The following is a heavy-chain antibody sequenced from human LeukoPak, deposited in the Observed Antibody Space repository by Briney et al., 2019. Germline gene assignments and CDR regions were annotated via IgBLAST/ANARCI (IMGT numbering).Heavy chain of an antibody. V-gene: IGHV4-34*01. CDR1: GGSFSGYY. D-gene: IGHD3-10*01. CDR2: INHSGST. CDR3: ARARSGRRKFDY. J-gene: IGHJ4*02. Sequence: SETLSLTCAVYGGSFSGYYWSWIRQPPGKGLEWIGEINHSGSTNYNPSLKSRVTISVDTSKNQFSLKLSSVTAADTAVYYCARARSGRRKFDYWGQGTLVTVSS.